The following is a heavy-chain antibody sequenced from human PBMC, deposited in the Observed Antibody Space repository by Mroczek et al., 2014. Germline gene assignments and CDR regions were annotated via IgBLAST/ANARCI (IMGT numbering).Heavy chain of an antibody. D-gene: IGHD6-13*01. J-gene: IGHJ6*02. CDR1: GYTFTSYG. V-gene: IGHV1-18*01. CDR3: ARDEGRPRGPISSWYSYGMDV. CDR2: ISAYNGNT. Sequence: VQLVESGAEVKKPGASVKVSCKASGYTFTSYGISWVRQAPGQGLEWMGWISAYNGNTNYAQKLQGRVTMTTDTSTSTAYMELRSLRSDDTAVYYCARDEGRPRGPISSWYSYGMDVWGQGTTVTVSS.